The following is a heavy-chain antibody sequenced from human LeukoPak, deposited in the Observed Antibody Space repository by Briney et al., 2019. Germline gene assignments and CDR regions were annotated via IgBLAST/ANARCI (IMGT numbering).Heavy chain of an antibody. CDR3: ARDILNNGAFDI. CDR1: GGSVSSGSYY. Sequence: PPETLSLTCTVSGGSVSSGSYYWSWIRQPPGKGLEWIGYIYYSGSTNYNPSLKTRFTISVDTSKNQFSLKLSSVTAADTAVYYCARDILNNGAFDIWGQGTMVTVSS. J-gene: IGHJ3*02. V-gene: IGHV4-61*01. D-gene: IGHD1/OR15-1a*01. CDR2: IYYSGST.